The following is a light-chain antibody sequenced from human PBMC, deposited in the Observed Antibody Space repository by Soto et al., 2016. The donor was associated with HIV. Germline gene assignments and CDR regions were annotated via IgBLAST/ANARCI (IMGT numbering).Light chain of an antibody. Sequence: DIQMTQSPSSLSASVGDRVTITCRASQDINIHLVWYQQKPGNSPKLLIYPASTRQSGVPFRFSGSGSGTNFSLTISSLQPEDGATYYCQKXYTAPYTFGQGTKVEIK. CDR2: PAS. CDR1: QDINIH. J-gene: IGKJ1*01. CDR3: QKXYTAPYT. V-gene: IGKV1-27*01.